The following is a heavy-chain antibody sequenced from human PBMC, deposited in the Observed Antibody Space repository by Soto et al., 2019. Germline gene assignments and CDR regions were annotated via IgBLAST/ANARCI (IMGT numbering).Heavy chain of an antibody. D-gene: IGHD3-10*01. Sequence: QVQLVQSGAEVKKPGSSVKVSCKASGGSISNYAISWVRQAPGQGLEWMGGIIPIFGTAKYAQKFQGRLTITAGKSTNTAYMELSSLRSEDTAVYYCARDLSPHSDGGDFYYAMNVWGQGTTVTVSS. J-gene: IGHJ6*02. CDR3: ARDLSPHSDGGDFYYAMNV. CDR2: IIPIFGTA. V-gene: IGHV1-69*06. CDR1: GGSISNYA.